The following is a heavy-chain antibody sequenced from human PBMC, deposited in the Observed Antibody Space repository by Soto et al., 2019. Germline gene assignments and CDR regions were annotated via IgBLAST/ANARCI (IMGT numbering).Heavy chain of an antibody. D-gene: IGHD2-2*01. Sequence: GGSLRLSCAASGFTFSSYAMSWVRQAPGKGLEWVSAISGSGGSTYYADSVKGRFTISRDNSKNTLYLQMNSLRAEDTAVYYCAKERGDIVLVPAAIPYYFDYWGQGTLVTVSS. J-gene: IGHJ4*02. CDR1: GFTFSSYA. V-gene: IGHV3-23*01. CDR3: AKERGDIVLVPAAIPYYFDY. CDR2: ISGSGGST.